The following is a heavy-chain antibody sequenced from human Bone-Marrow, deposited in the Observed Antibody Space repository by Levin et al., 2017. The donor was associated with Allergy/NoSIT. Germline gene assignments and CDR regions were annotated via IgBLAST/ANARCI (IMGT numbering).Heavy chain of an antibody. J-gene: IGHJ4*02. V-gene: IGHV3-11*05. Sequence: GESLKISCAASGFTFSDYHMSWIRQAPGKGLEWVSYISSTGSSTNYADSVKGRFTISRDNAKNSLYLQMNSLRAEDTAVYYCARGYSGYGNWGQGTLVTVSS. CDR1: GFTFSDYH. CDR2: ISSTGSST. CDR3: ARGYSGYGN. D-gene: IGHD5-12*01.